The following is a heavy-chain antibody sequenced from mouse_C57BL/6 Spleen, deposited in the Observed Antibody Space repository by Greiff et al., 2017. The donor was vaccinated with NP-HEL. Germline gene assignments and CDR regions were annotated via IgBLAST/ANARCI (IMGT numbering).Heavy chain of an antibody. CDR3: ARWGYSSSYYFDY. CDR1: GYTFTSYG. CDR2: IYPRSGNT. J-gene: IGHJ2*01. Sequence: QVQLQQSGAELARPGASVKLSCKASGYTFTSYGISWVKQRTGQGLEWIGEIYPRSGNTYYNEKFKGKATLTADKSSSTAYMELRSLTSKDSAVYFCARWGYSSSYYFDYWGQGTTLTVSS. V-gene: IGHV1-81*01. D-gene: IGHD1-1*01.